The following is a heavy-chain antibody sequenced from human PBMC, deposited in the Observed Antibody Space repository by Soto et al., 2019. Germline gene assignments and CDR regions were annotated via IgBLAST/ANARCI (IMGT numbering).Heavy chain of an antibody. CDR3: ARGVTAGVDY. V-gene: IGHV1-8*01. Sequence: ASVKDSCKASGCSFPSLDINWVRQTTGQGLAWMGWMQPSSGRTGYAQKFQGRVTMTRDTSINTASMELSSLTFDDTAFYYCARGVTAGVDYWGQGTLVTVSS. CDR2: MQPSSGRT. CDR1: GCSFPSLD. J-gene: IGHJ4*02. D-gene: IGHD2-21*02.